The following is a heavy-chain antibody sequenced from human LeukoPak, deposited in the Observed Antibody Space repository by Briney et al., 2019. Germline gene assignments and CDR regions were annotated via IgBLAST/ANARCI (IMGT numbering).Heavy chain of an antibody. CDR2: IYHTGST. J-gene: IGHJ4*02. V-gene: IGHV4-38-2*02. Sequence: SETLSLTCTVSGYSISSTYCWGWIRQSPGRGLEWIGSIYHTGSTFYNPSLTSRVTISVGTSKNQFSLNLTSVTAADTAVYYCARGCGIVGATVHPSDYWGQGTLVTVSS. CDR1: GYSISSTYC. CDR3: ARGCGIVGATVHPSDY. D-gene: IGHD1-26*01.